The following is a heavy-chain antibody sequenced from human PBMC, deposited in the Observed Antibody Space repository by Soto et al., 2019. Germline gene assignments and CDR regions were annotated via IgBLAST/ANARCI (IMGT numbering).Heavy chain of an antibody. CDR2: INSYFSHI. V-gene: IGHV3-74*01. CDR1: GFTFSTHW. CDR3: VREVGLFYGP. J-gene: IGHJ4*02. Sequence: PGGSLRLSCAAYGFTFSTHWMHWFRQAPVNGLVFVSRINSYFSHIYYADAVKGRFTTSRYNAKNTLCLQMNSLRVDDTAVYYCVREVGLFYGPWGQGALVTVSS. D-gene: IGHD3-10*01.